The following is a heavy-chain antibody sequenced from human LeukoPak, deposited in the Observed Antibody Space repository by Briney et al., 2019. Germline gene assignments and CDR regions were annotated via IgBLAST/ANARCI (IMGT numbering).Heavy chain of an antibody. CDR3: ARGAASADY. V-gene: IGHV3-33*01. J-gene: IGHJ4*02. CDR1: GFTFSSYG. Sequence: PGGSLRPSCAASGFTFSSYGMPWVRQAPGKGLEWVAVIWYDGSNKYYADSVKGRFTISRDNSKNTLYLQMNSLRAEDTAVYYCARGAASADYWGQGTLVTVSS. D-gene: IGHD2-15*01. CDR2: IWYDGSNK.